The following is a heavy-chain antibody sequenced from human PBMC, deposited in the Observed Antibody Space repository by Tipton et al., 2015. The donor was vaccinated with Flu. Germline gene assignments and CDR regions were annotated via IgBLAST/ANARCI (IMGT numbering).Heavy chain of an antibody. Sequence: TLSLTCTVSGGSISSDTDHWAWIRQPPGKELEWIGSINDSGGTYYKSSLKSRVTISVDTSKNQFSLKVFSVTAADTAVYYCARRDYSNYVSDPKNWFDPWGQGILVTVSS. V-gene: IGHV4-39*01. D-gene: IGHD4-11*01. J-gene: IGHJ5*02. CDR2: INDSGGT. CDR1: GGSISSDTDH. CDR3: ARRDYSNYVSDPKNWFDP.